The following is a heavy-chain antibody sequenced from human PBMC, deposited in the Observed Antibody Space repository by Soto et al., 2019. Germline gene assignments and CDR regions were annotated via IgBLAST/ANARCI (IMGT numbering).Heavy chain of an antibody. CDR3: ARQGPDYDILTGYYTPSYYFDY. CDR2: IYYSGST. V-gene: IGHV4-39*01. CDR1: GGSISSSSYY. D-gene: IGHD3-9*01. J-gene: IGHJ4*02. Sequence: SETLSLTCTVSGGSISSSSYYWGWIRQPPGKGLEWIGSIYYSGSTYYNPSLKSRVTISVDTSKNQFSLKLSSVTAAGTAVYYCARQGPDYDILTGYYTPSYYFDYWGQGTLVTVSS.